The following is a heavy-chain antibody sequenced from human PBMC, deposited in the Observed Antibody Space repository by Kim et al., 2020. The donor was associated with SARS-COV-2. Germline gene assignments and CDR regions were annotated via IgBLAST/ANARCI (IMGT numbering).Heavy chain of an antibody. Sequence: SETLSLTCAVYGGSFSGYYWSWIRQPPGKGLEWIGEINHSGSTNYNPSLKSRVTISVDTSKNQFSLKLSSVTAADTAVYYCARSPRLAVSRKFDYWGQGTLVTVSS. J-gene: IGHJ4*02. CDR1: GGSFSGYY. V-gene: IGHV4-34*01. CDR3: ARSPRLAVSRKFDY. D-gene: IGHD6-19*01. CDR2: INHSGST.